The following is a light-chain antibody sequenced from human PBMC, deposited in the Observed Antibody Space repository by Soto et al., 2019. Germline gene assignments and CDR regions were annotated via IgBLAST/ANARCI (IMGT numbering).Light chain of an antibody. Sequence: QSALTQPASVSGSPGQSITISCTGTSSDIGAYTYVSWYQHPPDKAPKLIIYEVSNRPSGVSNRFSGSKSGNVASLTISGLQAEYEADYYCTSYSDSKTGVFGGGTKLTVL. V-gene: IGLV2-14*01. J-gene: IGLJ3*02. CDR2: EVS. CDR1: SSDIGAYTY. CDR3: TSYSDSKTGV.